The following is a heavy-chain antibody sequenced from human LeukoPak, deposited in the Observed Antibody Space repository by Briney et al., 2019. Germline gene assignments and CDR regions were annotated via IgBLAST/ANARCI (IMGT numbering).Heavy chain of an antibody. V-gene: IGHV3-73*01. CDR2: IRSKANSYAT. CDR3: TKRLCSGGSCYFDY. Sequence: GGSLKLSCAPSGFPFSGSAMLWVRQASGKGLEWVGRIRSKANSYATAYAASVKGRFTASRDDSKNTAYLQMNSLKTEDTAVYYCTKRLCSGGSCYFDYWGQGTLVTVSS. J-gene: IGHJ4*02. CDR1: GFPFSGSA. D-gene: IGHD2-15*01.